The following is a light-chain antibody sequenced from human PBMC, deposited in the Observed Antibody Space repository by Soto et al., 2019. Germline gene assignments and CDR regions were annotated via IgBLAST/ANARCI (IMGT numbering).Light chain of an antibody. CDR1: QSVSSTY. V-gene: IGKV3-20*01. CDR3: QQYGRSPNT. Sequence: EVVLTQSPGTLSLSPGERATLSCRASQSVSSTYLAWYQQKPGQSPRLLIYSTSSRATGIPDRFSGSGSGTDFTLTIGRLEPEDFAVYYCQQYGRSPNTFGQGTKREI. CDR2: STS. J-gene: IGKJ2*01.